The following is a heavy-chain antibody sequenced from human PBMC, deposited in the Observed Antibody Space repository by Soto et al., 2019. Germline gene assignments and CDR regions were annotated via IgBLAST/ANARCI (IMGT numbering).Heavy chain of an antibody. J-gene: IGHJ6*02. D-gene: IGHD3-22*01. CDR3: ARDEAATYYDSSGYYSARSNYYGMDV. V-gene: IGHV6-1*01. CDR1: GDSVSSNSAA. Sequence: SQTLSLTCAISGDSVSSNSAAWNWIRQSPSRGLEWLGRTYYRSKWYNDYAVSVKSRITINPDTSKNQFSLQLNSVTTEDTDVYYCARDEAATYYDSSGYYSARSNYYGMDVWGQGTTVTVSS. CDR2: TYYRSKWYN.